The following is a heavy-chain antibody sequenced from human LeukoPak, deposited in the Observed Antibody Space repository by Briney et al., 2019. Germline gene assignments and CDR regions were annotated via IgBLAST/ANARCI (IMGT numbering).Heavy chain of an antibody. CDR3: AREGGDVRTTYYYYGMDV. J-gene: IGHJ6*04. CDR2: IIPIFGTA. CDR1: GGTFSGYA. D-gene: IGHD4-11*01. V-gene: IGHV1-69*06. Sequence: SVKVSCKASGGTFSGYAISWVRQAPGQGLEWMGGIIPIFGTANYAQKFQGRVTITADKSTSTAYMELSSLRSEDTAVYYCAREGGDVRTTYYYYGMDVWGKGTTVTVSS.